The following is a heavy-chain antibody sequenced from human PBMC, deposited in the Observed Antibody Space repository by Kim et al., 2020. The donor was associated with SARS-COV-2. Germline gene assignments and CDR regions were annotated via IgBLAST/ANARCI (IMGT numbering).Heavy chain of an antibody. Sequence: GGSLRLSCAASGFTFSSYGMHWVRQAPGKGLEWVAVIWYDGSNKYYADSVKGRFTISRDNSKNTLYLQMNSLRAEDTAVYYCATSARVSVADFDAFDIWGQGTMVTVSS. CDR1: GFTFSSYG. CDR2: IWYDGSNK. V-gene: IGHV3-33*01. CDR3: ATSARVSVADFDAFDI. D-gene: IGHD6-19*01. J-gene: IGHJ3*02.